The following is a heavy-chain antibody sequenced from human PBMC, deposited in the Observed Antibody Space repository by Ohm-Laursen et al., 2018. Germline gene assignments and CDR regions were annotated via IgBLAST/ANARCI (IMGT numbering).Heavy chain of an antibody. Sequence: SLRLSCTASGFTFSSCEMNWVRQAPGKGLEWVSYISGSGSFIYYADSVKGRFTISRDNAKNSLYLQMNSLRAEDTASYYCAKDIDGSGSSDYYYGMDVWGQGTTVTVSS. CDR1: GFTFSSCE. CDR2: ISGSGSFI. V-gene: IGHV3-48*03. CDR3: AKDIDGSGSSDYYYGMDV. J-gene: IGHJ6*02. D-gene: IGHD3-10*01.